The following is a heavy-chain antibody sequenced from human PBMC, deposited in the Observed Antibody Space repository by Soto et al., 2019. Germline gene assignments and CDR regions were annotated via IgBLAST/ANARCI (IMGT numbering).Heavy chain of an antibody. D-gene: IGHD3-3*02. J-gene: IGHJ4*02. V-gene: IGHV3-7*03. CDR3: VRDVGPITIFGEALSGYFDS. Sequence: PGGSLRLSCAGSGFAFSSHWMSWVRQAPGKGLEWVASIKYDGSEKYYVDSVKGRFTVSRDNAEKSVFLHLNTLRPEDTAVYYCVRDVGPITIFGEALSGYFDSWGQGTRVTVSS. CDR1: GFAFSSHW. CDR2: IKYDGSEK.